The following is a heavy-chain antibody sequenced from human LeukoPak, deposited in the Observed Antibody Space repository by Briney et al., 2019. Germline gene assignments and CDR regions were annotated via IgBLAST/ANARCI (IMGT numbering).Heavy chain of an antibody. CDR3: ATTGGIQLWFGAYYFDY. V-gene: IGHV1-24*01. CDR2: FDPEDGET. Sequence: ASVKVSFKVSVYTLTELSMHWVRQAPGKGLEWMGGFDPEDGETIYAQKFQGRVTMTEDTSTDTAYMELSSLRSEDTAVYYCATTGGIQLWFGAYYFDYWGQGTLVTVSS. CDR1: VYTLTELS. J-gene: IGHJ4*02. D-gene: IGHD5-18*01.